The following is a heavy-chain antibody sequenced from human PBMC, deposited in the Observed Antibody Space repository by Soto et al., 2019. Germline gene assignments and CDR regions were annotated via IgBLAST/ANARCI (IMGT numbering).Heavy chain of an antibody. CDR3: ARERCSSTSLYPAYYYGLDV. CDR2: IIPIFGTA. CDR1: GGTFSSYA. Sequence: ASVKLSCKASGGTFSSYAISWVRQAPGQGLEWMGGIIPIFGTANYAQKFQDRVTITADESTSTAYMELSSLSSEDTAVYYCARERCSSTSLYPAYYYGLDVWGQGTTVTVSS. J-gene: IGHJ6*02. D-gene: IGHD2-2*01. V-gene: IGHV1-69*13.